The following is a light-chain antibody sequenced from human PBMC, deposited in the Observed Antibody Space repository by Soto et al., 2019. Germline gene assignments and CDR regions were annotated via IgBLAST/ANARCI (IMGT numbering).Light chain of an antibody. Sequence: DIQLTQSPSFLSASVGDSVTVTCRASQGISSYLAWYQQKPGKAPKLLIYAASTLQSGVPSRFSGSGSGTESTLTISSLQPEDFATYYCQQLNTYPRTFGQGTKVEIK. CDR2: AAS. CDR1: QGISSY. J-gene: IGKJ1*01. V-gene: IGKV1-9*01. CDR3: QQLNTYPRT.